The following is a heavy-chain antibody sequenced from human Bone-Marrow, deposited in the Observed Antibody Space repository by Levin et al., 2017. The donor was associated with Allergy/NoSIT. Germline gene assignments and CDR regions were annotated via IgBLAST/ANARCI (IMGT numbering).Heavy chain of an antibody. D-gene: IGHD5-12*01. CDR3: ARIRSLVGGGYDTFDW. V-gene: IGHV6-1*01. Sequence: SQTLSLTCAISGVRVSSNSASWNWIRPSPSRGLEWLARTYYRSKWYNDYSVSLKRRMTINADTSKNHLSLQLNSVTPEHSAVYYCARIRSLVGGGYDTFDWWGQGTLVTVAA. J-gene: IGHJ4*02. CDR2: TYYRSKWYN. CDR1: GVRVSSNSAS.